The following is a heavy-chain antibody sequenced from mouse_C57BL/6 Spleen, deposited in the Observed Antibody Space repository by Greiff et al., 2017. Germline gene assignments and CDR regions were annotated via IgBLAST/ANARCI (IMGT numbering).Heavy chain of an antibody. Sequence: QVQLQQPGAELVMPGASVKLSCKASGYTFTSYWMHWVKQRPGQGLEWIGEIDPSDSYTNYNQKFKGKSTLTVDKSSSTAYMQLSSLTSEDSAVYYCAKTGKVGYFDYWGQGTTLTVSS. CDR3: AKTGKVGYFDY. CDR1: GYTFTSYW. D-gene: IGHD1-1*01. V-gene: IGHV1-69*01. CDR2: IDPSDSYT. J-gene: IGHJ2*01.